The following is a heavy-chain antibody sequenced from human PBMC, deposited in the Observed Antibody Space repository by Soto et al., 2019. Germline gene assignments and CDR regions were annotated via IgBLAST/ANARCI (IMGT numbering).Heavy chain of an antibody. Sequence: VQLLESGGGLVQPGGSLRLSCAASGFTFSRYAMSWVRQAPGKGLEWVSSISGSGGTTHYADSVKRRFTISRDNSKNTLYLQMTSRRAEDTAVYYCARDWYDSSAYENFDYWGQGTLVTVSS. CDR3: ARDWYDSSAYENFDY. J-gene: IGHJ4*02. CDR2: ISGSGGTT. V-gene: IGHV3-23*01. CDR1: GFTFSRYA. D-gene: IGHD3-22*01.